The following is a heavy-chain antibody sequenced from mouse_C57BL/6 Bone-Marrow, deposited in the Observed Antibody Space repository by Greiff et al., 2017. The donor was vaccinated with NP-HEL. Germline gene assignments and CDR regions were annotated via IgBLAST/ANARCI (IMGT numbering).Heavy chain of an antibody. CDR1: GYTFTSYW. CDR2: IHPNSGST. CDR3: ARSYGSPYYFDY. J-gene: IGHJ2*01. Sequence: QVQLKQPGAELVKPGASVKLSCKASGYTFTSYWMHWVKQRPGQGLEWIGMIHPNSGSTNYNEKFKSKATLTVDKSSSTAYMQLSSLTSEDSAVYYCARSYGSPYYFDYWGQGTTLTVSS. D-gene: IGHD1-1*01. V-gene: IGHV1-64*01.